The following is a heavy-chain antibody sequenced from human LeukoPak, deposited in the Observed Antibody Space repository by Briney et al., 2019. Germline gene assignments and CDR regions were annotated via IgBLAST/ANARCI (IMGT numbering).Heavy chain of an antibody. CDR1: GGSISSSSYY. CDR3: ARDSDGYDLV. J-gene: IGHJ4*02. CDR2: IYHSGST. Sequence: SETLSLTCTVSGGSISSSSYYWGWIRQPPGKGLEWIVSIYHSGSTYYNPSLKSRVTISVDRSKNQFSLKLSSVTAADTAVYYCARDSDGYDLVWGQGTLVTVSS. V-gene: IGHV4-39*07. D-gene: IGHD5-12*01.